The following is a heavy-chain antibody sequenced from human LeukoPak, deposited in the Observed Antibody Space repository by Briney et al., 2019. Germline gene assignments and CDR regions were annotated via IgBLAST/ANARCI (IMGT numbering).Heavy chain of an antibody. J-gene: IGHJ6*02. V-gene: IGHV3-33*01. Sequence: GSLRLSCAASGFTFSSYGTHWVRQAPGKGLEWVAVIWYDGSNKYYADSVKGRFTISRDNSKNTLYLQMNSLRAEDTAVYYCARMTTVITPYYYYYYGMDVWGQGTTVTVSS. CDR1: GFTFSSYG. CDR2: IWYDGSNK. CDR3: ARMTTVITPYYYYYYGMDV. D-gene: IGHD4-23*01.